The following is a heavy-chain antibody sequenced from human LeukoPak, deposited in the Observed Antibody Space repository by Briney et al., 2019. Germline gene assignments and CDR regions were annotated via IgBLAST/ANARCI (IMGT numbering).Heavy chain of an antibody. J-gene: IGHJ4*02. CDR1: GGSISSYY. Sequence: SETLSLTCTVSGGSISSYYWSWIRQPPGKGLEWIGYIYYSGSTNHNPSLKSRVAISVDTSKNQFSLKLSSVTAADTAVYYCARGTRGRSSGPLDYWGQGTLVTVSS. CDR2: IYYSGST. V-gene: IGHV4-59*01. D-gene: IGHD6-19*01. CDR3: ARGTRGRSSGPLDY.